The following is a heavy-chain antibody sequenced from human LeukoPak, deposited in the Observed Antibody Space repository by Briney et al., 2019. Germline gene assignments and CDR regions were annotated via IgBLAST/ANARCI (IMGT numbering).Heavy chain of an antibody. D-gene: IGHD6-19*01. Sequence: SETLSLTCTVSGGSISSSSYYWGWIRQPPGKGLEWIGSIYYSGSTYYNPSLKSRVTISVDTSKNQFSLKLSSVTAADTAVYYCARQLNSSGWYFQSGKYNWFDPWGQGTLVTVSS. CDR3: ARQLNSSGWYFQSGKYNWFDP. CDR2: IYYSGST. CDR1: GGSISSSSYY. J-gene: IGHJ5*02. V-gene: IGHV4-39*01.